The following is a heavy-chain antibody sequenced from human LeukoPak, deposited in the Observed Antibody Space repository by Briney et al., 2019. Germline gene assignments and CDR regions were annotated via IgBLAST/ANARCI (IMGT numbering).Heavy chain of an antibody. J-gene: IGHJ6*03. CDR3: ARGATAGRFSLRPTGAYYMDV. V-gene: IGHV1-2*02. CDR2: INPNSIGT. Sequence: SSVKVSCKASGYTFTGYYMHSVRQAPGQGLKWRGWINPNSIGTNYEQKFQGRVNMTRDTSIRTAYMEVSRRRSDDTAVYYCARGATAGRFSLRPTGAYYMDVWGKGTTVTVSS. CDR1: GYTFTGYY. D-gene: IGHD6-13*01.